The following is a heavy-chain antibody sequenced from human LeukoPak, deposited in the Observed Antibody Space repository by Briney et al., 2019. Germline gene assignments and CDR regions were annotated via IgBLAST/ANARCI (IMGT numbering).Heavy chain of an antibody. CDR3: ARRERGYSYGSFDY. CDR2: INHSGST. V-gene: IGHV4-38-2*02. D-gene: IGHD5-18*01. CDR1: GYSISSGYY. Sequence: SETLSLTCTVSGYSISSGYYWGWIRQPPGKGLEWIGEINHSGSTNYNPSLKSRVTISVDTSKNQFSLKLNSVTAADTAVYYCARRERGYSYGSFDYWGQGTLVTVSS. J-gene: IGHJ4*02.